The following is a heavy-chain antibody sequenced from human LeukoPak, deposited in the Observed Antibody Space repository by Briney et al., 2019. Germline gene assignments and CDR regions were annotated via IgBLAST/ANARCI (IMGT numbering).Heavy chain of an antibody. CDR1: GFDFSNNG. J-gene: IGHJ4*02. D-gene: IGHD6-19*01. V-gene: IGHV3-30*02. CDR3: AKDIAVSDSYFDY. Sequence: GGSLRLSCGASGFDFSNNGMHWVRQAPGKGLEWVAFIRYDTANQYYADSVKDRFTISRDNSKNTLYLEMDSLRSEDTAIYHCAKDIAVSDSYFDYWGQGTLVTVTS. CDR2: IRYDTANQ.